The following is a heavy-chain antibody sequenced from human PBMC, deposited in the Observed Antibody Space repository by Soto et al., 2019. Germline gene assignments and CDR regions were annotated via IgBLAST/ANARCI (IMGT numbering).Heavy chain of an antibody. CDR1: AEYFSTYY. J-gene: IGHJ3*02. D-gene: IGHD6-19*01. CDR2: INHTGRN. CDR3: ARGGSSEWQVALDI. Sequence: QVQQQQGGAGLLKPSETLSLSCAVSAEYFSTYYWNWIRQSPGKGLAWIGEINHTGRNNYNLSLKGRLTMSIDMFKNQWSLRLTSVTDADTGGYYCARGGSSEWQVALDIWGQGTMVTVSS. V-gene: IGHV4-34*01.